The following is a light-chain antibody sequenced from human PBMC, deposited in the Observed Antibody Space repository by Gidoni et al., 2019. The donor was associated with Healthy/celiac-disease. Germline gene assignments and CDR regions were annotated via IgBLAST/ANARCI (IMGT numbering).Light chain of an antibody. CDR3: QQLNSYPRT. J-gene: IGKJ1*01. Sequence: DIHFNQSPSFLSASVGDRVTIPCRASQGISSYLAWYQQKPGKAPKLLIYAASTLQSGVPSMVSGSGSGTEFTLTISSLQHEDFATYYCQQLNSYPRTFGQGTKVEIK. CDR2: AAS. V-gene: IGKV1-9*01. CDR1: QGISSY.